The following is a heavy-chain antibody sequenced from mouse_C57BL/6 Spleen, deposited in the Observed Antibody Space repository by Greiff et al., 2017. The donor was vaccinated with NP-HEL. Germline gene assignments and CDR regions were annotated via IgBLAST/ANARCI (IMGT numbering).Heavy chain of an antibody. Sequence: EVKVVESGGDLVKPGGSLKLSCAASGFTFRSYGMSWVRQTPDKRLEWVATISSGGSYTYYPDSVKGRFTISRDNAKNTLYLQMSSLKSEDTAMYYCANVYDAGPWFAYWGQGTLVTVSA. V-gene: IGHV5-6*01. CDR2: ISSGGSYT. CDR3: ANVYDAGPWFAY. CDR1: GFTFRSYG. D-gene: IGHD2-2*01. J-gene: IGHJ3*01.